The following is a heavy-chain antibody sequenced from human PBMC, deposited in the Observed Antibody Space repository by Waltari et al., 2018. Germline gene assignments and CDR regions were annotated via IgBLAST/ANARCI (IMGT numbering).Heavy chain of an antibody. CDR2: IKQDGSEK. V-gene: IGHV3-7*01. J-gene: IGHJ4*02. D-gene: IGHD3-3*01. Sequence: EVQLVESGGGLVQPGGSLRLSCAASGFTFSSYWMSWVRQAPGKGLEWVANIKQDGSEKDYVDSVKGRFTISRDNAKNSLYLQMNSLRAEDTAVYYCARSRITIFGVADYWGQGTLVTVSS. CDR3: ARSRITIFGVADY. CDR1: GFTFSSYW.